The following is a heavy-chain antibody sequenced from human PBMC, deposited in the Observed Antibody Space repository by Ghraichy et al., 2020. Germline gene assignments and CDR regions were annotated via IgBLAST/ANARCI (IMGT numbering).Heavy chain of an antibody. CDR2: IIPIFGTA. CDR3: ATLPEGNYYGSGEHV. J-gene: IGHJ6*02. D-gene: IGHD3-10*01. CDR1: GGTFSSYA. V-gene: IGHV1-69*05. Sequence: SVKVSCKASGGTFSSYAISWVRQAPGQGLEWMGGIIPIFGTANYAQKFQGRVTITTDESTSTAYMELSSLRSEDTAVYYCATLPEGNYYGSGEHVWGQGTTVTVSS.